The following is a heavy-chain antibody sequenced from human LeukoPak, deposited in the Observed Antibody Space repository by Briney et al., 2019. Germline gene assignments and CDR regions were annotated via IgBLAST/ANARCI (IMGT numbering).Heavy chain of an antibody. J-gene: IGHJ5*02. V-gene: IGHV1-2*02. D-gene: IGHD6-13*01. CDR3: ARAHLIAAAGYNWFDP. Sequence: ASVKVSCKASGYTFTAFYMHWVRQAPGQGLEWMGWINPNSGATNYAQKFQGRVTMTRDTSISTAYMELSRLRSGDTAVYYCARAHLIAAAGYNWFDPWGQGTLVTVSS. CDR2: INPNSGAT. CDR1: GYTFTAFY.